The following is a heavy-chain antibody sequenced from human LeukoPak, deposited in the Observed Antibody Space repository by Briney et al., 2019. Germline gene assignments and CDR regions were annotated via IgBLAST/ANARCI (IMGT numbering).Heavy chain of an antibody. D-gene: IGHD6-13*01. Sequence: PGESLKISCKGSGYSFTSYWIAWVRQMPGKGLEWMGIIYPGDSDTRYSPSFQGQVTISADKSISTAYLQWSSLKASDTAMYYCARRAIAATGVAEYFQHWGQGTLVTVSS. V-gene: IGHV5-51*01. CDR3: ARRAIAATGVAEYFQH. CDR1: GYSFTSYW. J-gene: IGHJ1*01. CDR2: IYPGDSDT.